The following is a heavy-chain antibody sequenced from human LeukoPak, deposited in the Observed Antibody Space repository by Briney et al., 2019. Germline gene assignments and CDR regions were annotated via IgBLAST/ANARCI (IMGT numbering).Heavy chain of an antibody. D-gene: IGHD3-22*01. Sequence: SETLSLTCTVSGGSISSSSYYWGWIRQPPGKGLEWIGSIYYSGSTYYNPSLKSRVTISVDTSKNQFSLKLSSVTAADTAVYYCARHEIDSSGYYYEFNWFDPWAREPWSPSPQ. CDR3: ARHEIDSSGYYYEFNWFDP. CDR1: GGSISSSSYY. V-gene: IGHV4-39*01. CDR2: IYYSGST. J-gene: IGHJ5*02.